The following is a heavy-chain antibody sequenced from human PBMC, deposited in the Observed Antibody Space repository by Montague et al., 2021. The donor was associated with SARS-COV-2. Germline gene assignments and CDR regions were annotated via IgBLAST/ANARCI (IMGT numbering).Heavy chain of an antibody. D-gene: IGHD3-16*01. Sequence: SLRLSCAASGFALGGHRVHWVRQAPGRGLVWLGDISHDGTIEDYADPVEGRFAISRDNAENTVYLQMNSLRVEDTAVYYCARDAYKAAWYFDLWGRGTLVTVSS. CDR2: ISHDGTIE. J-gene: IGHJ4*02. CDR3: ARDAYKAAWYFDL. V-gene: IGHV3-30*03. CDR1: GFALGGHR.